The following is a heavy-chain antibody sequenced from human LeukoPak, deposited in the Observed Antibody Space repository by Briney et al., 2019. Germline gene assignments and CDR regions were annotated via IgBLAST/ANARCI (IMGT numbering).Heavy chain of an antibody. V-gene: IGHV3-53*04. CDR1: GFTVSSNY. CDR3: ARYGFSSVWQGGWHAFDI. CDR2: IYSGGST. J-gene: IGHJ3*02. D-gene: IGHD6-25*01. Sequence: PGGSLRLSCAASGFTVSSNYMSWVRQAPGKGLEWVSVIYSGGSTYYADSVKGRFTISRHNSKNTLYLQMNSLRSEDTAVYYCARYGFSSVWQGGWHAFDIWGQGTTVTVSS.